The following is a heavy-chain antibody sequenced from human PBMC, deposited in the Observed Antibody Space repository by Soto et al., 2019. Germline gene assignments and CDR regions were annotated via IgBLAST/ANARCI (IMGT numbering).Heavy chain of an antibody. CDR3: ARDLPTVVKGTTIYAFDI. J-gene: IGHJ3*02. V-gene: IGHV4-59*01. Sequence: SETLSLTCTVSGGSISSYYWSWIRQPPGKGLEWIGYIYYSGSTNYNPSLKSRVTISVDTSKNQFSLKLSSVTAADTAVYYCARDLPTVVKGTTIYAFDIWGQGTMVTVSS. D-gene: IGHD4-17*01. CDR1: GGSISSYY. CDR2: IYYSGST.